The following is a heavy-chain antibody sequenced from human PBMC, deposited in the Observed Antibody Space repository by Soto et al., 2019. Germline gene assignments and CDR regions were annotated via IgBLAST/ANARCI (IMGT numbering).Heavy chain of an antibody. CDR2: INHSGST. CDR3: ARGGRKAGLPR. V-gene: IGHV4-34*01. CDR1: GGSFSGYY. Sequence: QVQLQQWGAGLLKPSETLSLTCAVYGGSFSGYYWSWIRPPPGKGLEWIGEINHSGSTNYNPSLKSRITISVDPATNQFSRKLSSVTAADTAVYYCARGGRKAGLPRWGQGSLVAVSS. J-gene: IGHJ4*02. D-gene: IGHD2-15*01.